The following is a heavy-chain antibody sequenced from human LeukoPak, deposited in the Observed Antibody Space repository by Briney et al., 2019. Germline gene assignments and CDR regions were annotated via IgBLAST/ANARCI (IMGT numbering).Heavy chain of an antibody. CDR2: IYTSGST. CDR3: ASAGYCSSTSCYYYYGMDV. D-gene: IGHD2-2*03. Sequence: PSETLSLTCTVSGGSISSYYWSRIRQPAGKGLEWIGRIYTSGSTNYNPSLKSRVTMSVDTSKNQFSLKLSSVTAADTAVYYCASAGYCSSTSCYYYYGMDVWGQGTTVTVSS. CDR1: GGSISSYY. J-gene: IGHJ6*02. V-gene: IGHV4-4*07.